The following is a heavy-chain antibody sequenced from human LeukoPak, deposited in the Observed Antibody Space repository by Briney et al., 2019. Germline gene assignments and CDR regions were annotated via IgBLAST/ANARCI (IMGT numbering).Heavy chain of an antibody. CDR2: IKSKTNGETR. D-gene: IGHD6-13*01. V-gene: IGHV3-15*01. J-gene: IGHJ5*02. Sequence: GGSLRLSCAASGFTLSNAWMNWVRQAPGKGLEWVGLIKSKTNGETRDYAAPVKGRFTISRDNAKNSLYLQMNSLRAEDTAVYCCATDLGTIAAAGTGTAFDPWGQGTLVTVSS. CDR1: GFTLSNAW. CDR3: ATDLGTIAAAGTGTAFDP.